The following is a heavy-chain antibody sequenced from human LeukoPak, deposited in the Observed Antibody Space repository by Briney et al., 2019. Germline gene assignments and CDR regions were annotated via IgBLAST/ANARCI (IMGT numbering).Heavy chain of an antibody. CDR3: SRRKFPGWFYP. V-gene: IGHV1-8*03. CDR2: LNTNSDNA. J-gene: IGHJ5*02. CDR1: GYIFTTYD. Sequence: ASVKVSCKASGYIFTTYDIGWVRQATGQGLEWMGWLNTNSDNAGYAQNSQGRVTFSRNTSITTAYSDLSILSSDTQALNFSSRRKFPGWFYPSGQRTLVTASS. D-gene: IGHD3-10*01.